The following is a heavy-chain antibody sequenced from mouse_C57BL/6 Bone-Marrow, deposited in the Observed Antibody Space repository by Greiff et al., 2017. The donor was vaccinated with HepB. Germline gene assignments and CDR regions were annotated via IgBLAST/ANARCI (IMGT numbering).Heavy chain of an antibody. J-gene: IGHJ1*03. V-gene: IGHV1-76*01. CDR1: GYTFTDYY. Sequence: VHLVESGAELVRPGASVKLSCKASGYTFTDYYINWVKQRPGQGLEWIARIYPGSGNTYYNEKFKGKATLTAEKSSSTAYMQLSSLTSEDSAVYFCAREGIPYYYGSPYFDVWGTGTTVTVSS. CDR2: IYPGSGNT. CDR3: AREGIPYYYGSPYFDV. D-gene: IGHD1-1*01.